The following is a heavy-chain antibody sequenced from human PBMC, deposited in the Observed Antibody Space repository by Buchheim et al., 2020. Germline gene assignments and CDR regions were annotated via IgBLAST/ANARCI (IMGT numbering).Heavy chain of an antibody. V-gene: IGHV3-74*01. CDR1: GFTFSSDW. D-gene: IGHD2-15*01. CDR2: INPDGSDT. J-gene: IGHJ6*02. CDR3: TRSANFFRGMDV. Sequence: EERLVESGGGLGQPGGSLRLSCAASGFTFSSDWMHWVRQAPGKGLVWVSRINPDGSDTTYADSVKGRFNISSDNGRNTLYLQMNSLRGEDTAIYYCTRSANFFRGMDVWGQGTT.